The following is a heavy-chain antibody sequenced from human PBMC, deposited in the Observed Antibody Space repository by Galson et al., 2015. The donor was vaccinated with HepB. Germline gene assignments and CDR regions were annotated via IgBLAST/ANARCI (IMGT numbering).Heavy chain of an antibody. CDR2: IIPIFGTA. D-gene: IGHD2-21*01. CDR3: ARTPFVVGDYYYGMDV. V-gene: IGHV1-69*13. Sequence: SVKVSCKASGGTFSSYAISWVRQAPGQGLEWMGGIIPIFGTANYAQKFQGRVTITADESTSTAYMELSSMRSEDTAVYYCARTPFVVGDYYYGMDVWGQGTTVTVSS. J-gene: IGHJ6*02. CDR1: GGTFSSYA.